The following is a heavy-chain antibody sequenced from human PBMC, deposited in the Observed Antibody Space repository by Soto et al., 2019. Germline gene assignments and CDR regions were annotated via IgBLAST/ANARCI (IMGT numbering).Heavy chain of an antibody. CDR1: GYTFTNYG. J-gene: IGHJ4*02. Sequence: QVQLVQSGAEVKKPASSVKVSCKASGYTFTNYGIIWVRQAPGQGLEWMGWINPYNGNTNYAQKVQGRVTMTTDTSTSTAYMELRSLRSDDTAVYNCARVPTDSSGYYKYYFDYWGQGTLVTVSS. CDR2: INPYNGNT. CDR3: ARVPTDSSGYYKYYFDY. D-gene: IGHD3-22*01. V-gene: IGHV1-18*04.